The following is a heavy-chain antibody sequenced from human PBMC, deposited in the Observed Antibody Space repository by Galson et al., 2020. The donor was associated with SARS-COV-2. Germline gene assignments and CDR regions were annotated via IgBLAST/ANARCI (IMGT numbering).Heavy chain of an antibody. D-gene: IGHD5-18*01. CDR2: INPNSGGT. J-gene: IGHJ3*02. CDR3: ARDGTAMVTNGFDI. V-gene: IGHV1-2*02. Sequence: ASVKVSCKASGYTFTGYYMHWVRQAPGQGLEWMGWINPNSGGTNYAQKFQGRVTMTRDTSISIAYMELSRLRSDDTAVYYCARDGTAMVTNGFDIWGQGTMGTVSS. CDR1: GYTFTGYY.